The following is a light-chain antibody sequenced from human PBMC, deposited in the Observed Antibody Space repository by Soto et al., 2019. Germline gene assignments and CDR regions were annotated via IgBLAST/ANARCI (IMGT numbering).Light chain of an antibody. J-gene: IGKJ2*01. CDR3: MQALQTPYT. CDR2: LGS. CDR1: QSLLHSNGYNY. V-gene: IGKV2-28*01. Sequence: DIVMTQSPLSLPVTPGEPASISCRSSQSLLHSNGYNYLDWYLQKPGQSPLLLIYLGSNRASGVPDRFSVSGSGTDFTLKISRVEAEDVGVYYCMQALQTPYTFGQGTKLEIK.